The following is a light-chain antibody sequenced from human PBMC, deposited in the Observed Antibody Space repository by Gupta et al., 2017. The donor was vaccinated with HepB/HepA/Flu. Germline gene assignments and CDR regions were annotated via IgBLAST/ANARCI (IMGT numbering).Light chain of an antibody. Sequence: EIVFTQSPGPLSLSPGEGATLSCRATQSVSSSYLAWYHQRPGQAPRLLIYGASSRATGISDRCSGSGSGTDFTLTISRLEPDDSAMYYWQQYGSSPWTFGQGTKVEIK. CDR2: GAS. J-gene: IGKJ1*01. CDR1: QSVSSSY. V-gene: IGKV3-20*01. CDR3: QQYGSSPWT.